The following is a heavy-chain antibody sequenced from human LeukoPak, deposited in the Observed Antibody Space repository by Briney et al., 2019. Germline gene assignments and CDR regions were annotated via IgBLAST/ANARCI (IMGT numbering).Heavy chain of an antibody. Sequence: GGSLRLSCAASGFTFSSYSMNWVRQAPGKGLEWVSSISSSGSYIYYADSVKGRFTISRDNAKNSLYLQMNSLRAEDTAVYYCARSGWEYYGSGSYNYWGQGTLVTVSS. J-gene: IGHJ4*02. D-gene: IGHD3-10*01. CDR1: GFTFSSYS. V-gene: IGHV3-21*04. CDR3: ARSGWEYYGSGSYNY. CDR2: ISSSGSYI.